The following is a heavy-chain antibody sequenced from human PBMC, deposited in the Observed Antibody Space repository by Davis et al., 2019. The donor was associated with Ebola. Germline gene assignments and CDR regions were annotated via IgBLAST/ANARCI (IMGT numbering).Heavy chain of an antibody. V-gene: IGHV3-48*04. CDR3: ARDDYGGNSYYYYGMDV. CDR1: GFTFSSYW. D-gene: IGHD4-23*01. J-gene: IGHJ6*02. CDR2: ISSSGSTI. Sequence: GGSLRLSCAASGFTFSSYWMNWVRQAPGKGLEWVSYISSSGSTIYYADSVKGRFTISRDNAKNSLYLQMNSLRAEDTAVYDCARDDYGGNSYYYYGMDVWGQGTTVTVSS.